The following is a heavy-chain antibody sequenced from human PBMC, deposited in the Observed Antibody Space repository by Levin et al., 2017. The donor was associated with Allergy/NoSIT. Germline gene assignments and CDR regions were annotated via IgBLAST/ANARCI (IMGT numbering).Heavy chain of an antibody. Sequence: GSLRLSCSVSSGSISSYYWSWIRQPPGKGLEWIGYIYYSGNTNYNPSLKSRVTISVDTSKNHFSLRLTSVTAADTAVYFCARDIYSSGWFAFGTFDVWGQGTMVTVSS. CDR1: SGSISSYY. V-gene: IGHV4-59*01. CDR2: IYYSGNT. D-gene: IGHD6-19*01. CDR3: ARDIYSSGWFAFGTFDV. J-gene: IGHJ3*01.